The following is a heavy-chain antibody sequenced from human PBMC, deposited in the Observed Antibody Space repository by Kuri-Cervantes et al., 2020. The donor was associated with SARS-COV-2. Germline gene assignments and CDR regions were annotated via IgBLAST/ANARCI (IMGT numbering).Heavy chain of an antibody. D-gene: IGHD4-23*01. CDR2: IIPIFGTP. Sequence: SVKVSCKASGYTFSSYDINWVRQATGQGLEWMGGIIPIFGTPSYAQRFEGRVTITADEPTSTVYMEMSSLTLEDTAVYFCARDVGYGGSSELDITYFDCWGQGTLVTVSS. J-gene: IGHJ4*02. CDR3: ARDVGYGGSSELDITYFDC. CDR1: GYTFSSYD. V-gene: IGHV1-69*13.